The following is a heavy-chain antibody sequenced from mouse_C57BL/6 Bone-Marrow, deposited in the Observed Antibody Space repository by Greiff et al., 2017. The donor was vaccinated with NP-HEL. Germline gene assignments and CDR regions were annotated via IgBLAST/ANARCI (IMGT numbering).Heavy chain of an antibody. CDR2: INYDGSST. Sequence: EVKLLESEGGLVQPGSSMKLSCTASGFTFSDYSMAWVRQVPEKGLEWVANINYDGSSTYYLDSLKSRFIISRDNAKTILYLQMSSLKSEDTATYYCAREGGLRRRTYAMDYGGQGTSVTVSS. CDR1: GFTFSDYS. CDR3: AREGGLRRRTYAMDY. D-gene: IGHD2-4*01. V-gene: IGHV5-16*01. J-gene: IGHJ4*01.